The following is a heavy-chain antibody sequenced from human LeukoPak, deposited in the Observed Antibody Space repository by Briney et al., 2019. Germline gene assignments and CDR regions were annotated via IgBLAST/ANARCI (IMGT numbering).Heavy chain of an antibody. CDR3: ARLLVADYSNYLDAFDI. CDR2: IYPGDSDT. Sequence: GESLKISCKGYGYTFTSYWIGWVRQMPGKGLEWMGIIYPGDSDTRYSPSFQGQVTITADKSISTAYLQWSSLKASDTAMYYCARLLVADYSNYLDAFDIWGQGTMVTVSS. CDR1: GYTFTSYW. J-gene: IGHJ3*02. V-gene: IGHV5-51*01. D-gene: IGHD4-11*01.